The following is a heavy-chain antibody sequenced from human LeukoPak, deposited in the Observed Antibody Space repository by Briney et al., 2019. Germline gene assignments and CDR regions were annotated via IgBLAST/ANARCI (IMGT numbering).Heavy chain of an antibody. J-gene: IGHJ4*02. CDR2: IDPNSGDT. V-gene: IGHV1-2*02. CDR3: ATRRLVAAVMAPFDY. Sequence: ASVKVSCKASGYTFNDYYIHWLRQAPGQGPEWMGWIDPNSGDTNYAQKFQGRVTMTRDTSISTAYTELSSLTSDDTAVYYCATRRLVAAVMAPFDYWGQGALVTVSS. D-gene: IGHD2-2*01. CDR1: GYTFNDYY.